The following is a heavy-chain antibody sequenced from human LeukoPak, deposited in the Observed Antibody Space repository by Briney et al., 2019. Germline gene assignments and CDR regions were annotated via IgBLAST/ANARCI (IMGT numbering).Heavy chain of an antibody. D-gene: IGHD1-1*01. V-gene: IGHV1-24*01. CDR3: AADQERIFDY. CDR1: GYTLTELS. CDR2: FDPEIGER. Sequence: ASVKVSCKVSGYTLTELSIQWVRQGPGKGLEWMGGFDPEIGERIYAEKFQGRVTMTEDTSTDTAYMELSSLRSEDTAVYYCAADQERIFDYWGQGTLVSVTS. J-gene: IGHJ4*02.